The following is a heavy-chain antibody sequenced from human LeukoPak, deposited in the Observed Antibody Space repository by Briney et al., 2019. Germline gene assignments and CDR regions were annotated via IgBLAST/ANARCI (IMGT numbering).Heavy chain of an antibody. V-gene: IGHV3-33*01. CDR2: IWYDGSNK. D-gene: IGHD1-26*01. CDR1: GFTFSSYG. J-gene: IGHJ4*02. Sequence: GRSLRLSSAASGFTFSSYGMHWVRQAPGKGLEWVAVIWYDGSNKYYADSVKGRFTISRDNSKNALYLQMNSLRAEDTAVYYCARDGGSYPFDYWGQGTLVTVSS. CDR3: ARDGGSYPFDY.